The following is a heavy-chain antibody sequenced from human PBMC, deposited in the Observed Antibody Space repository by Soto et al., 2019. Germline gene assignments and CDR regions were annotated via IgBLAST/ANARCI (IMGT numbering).Heavy chain of an antibody. V-gene: IGHV4-30-2*03. J-gene: IGHJ4*02. Sequence: SETLSLTCAVSGGSISSGGYSWSWIRQPPGKGLEWIGYIYHSGTTNYNPSLKNRVTIYVDTSKNQFSLKLNSVTAGDTAIYYCARLYPYYYDSGGFYHDSWGQGTLVTVSS. CDR3: ARLYPYYYDSGGFYHDS. CDR1: GGSISSGGYS. D-gene: IGHD3-22*01. CDR2: IYHSGTT.